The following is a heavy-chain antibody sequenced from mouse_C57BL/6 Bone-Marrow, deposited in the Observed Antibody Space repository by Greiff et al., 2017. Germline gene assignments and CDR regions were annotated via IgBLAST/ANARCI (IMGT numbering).Heavy chain of an antibody. CDR1: GYTFTDYY. CDR3: ARGGSNYVWLAY. CDR2: IFPGSGST. D-gene: IGHD2-5*01. V-gene: IGHV1-75*01. Sequence: VQLQQSGPELVKPGASVKISCKASGYTFTDYYINWVQQRPGQGLEWIGWIFPGSGSTYYNEKFKGKATLTVDKSSSTAYMLLRSLTSEDSAVYFCARGGSNYVWLAYWGQGTLVTVSA. J-gene: IGHJ3*01.